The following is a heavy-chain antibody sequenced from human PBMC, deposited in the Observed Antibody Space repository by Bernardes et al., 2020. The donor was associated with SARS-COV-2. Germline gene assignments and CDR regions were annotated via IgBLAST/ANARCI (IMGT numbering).Heavy chain of an antibody. D-gene: IGHD1-1*01. V-gene: IGHV3-74*01. CDR2: ISHDGTIS. J-gene: IGHJ4*02. CDR1: GFTFSTYV. CDR3: GRDVNLVFFDY. Sequence: GSLRLPCLASGFTFSTYVMHWVRQTPGKGLEWVSRISHDGTISSYADSVRGRFTISRDNAKKTLYLDMSSLRVDDTAVYFCGRDVNLVFFDYWGRGTLVSVSS.